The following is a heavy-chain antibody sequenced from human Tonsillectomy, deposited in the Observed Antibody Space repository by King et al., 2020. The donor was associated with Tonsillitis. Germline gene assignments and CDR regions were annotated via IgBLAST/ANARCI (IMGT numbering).Heavy chain of an antibody. J-gene: IGHJ4*02. Sequence: QLVQSGGGLVKPGGSLRLSCAASGFTFSTYSMNWVRQAPGMGLEWVSSISGSRNYIYYADSVKGRFTISRDNAKNSLYLQMNSLRAEDTAVYYCARAHYYDSSGYYFFDYWGQGTLVTVSS. CDR3: ARAHYYDSSGYYFFDY. CDR1: GFTFSTYS. V-gene: IGHV3-21*01. D-gene: IGHD3-22*01. CDR2: ISGSRNYI.